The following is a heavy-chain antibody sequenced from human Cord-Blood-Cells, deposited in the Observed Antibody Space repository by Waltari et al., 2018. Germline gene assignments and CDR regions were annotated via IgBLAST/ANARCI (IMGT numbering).Heavy chain of an antibody. CDR3: ARRADDAFDI. Sequence: QLQLQESGPGLVKPSETLSLTCTVSGGSISSSSYSWGWIRQPPGKGLEWIGSIYYSGSTYYNPSLKSRVTISVDTSKNQFSRKLSSVTAADTAVYYCARRADDAFDIWGQGTMVTVSS. V-gene: IGHV4-39*01. J-gene: IGHJ3*02. CDR1: GGSISSSSYS. D-gene: IGHD1-26*01. CDR2: IYYSGST.